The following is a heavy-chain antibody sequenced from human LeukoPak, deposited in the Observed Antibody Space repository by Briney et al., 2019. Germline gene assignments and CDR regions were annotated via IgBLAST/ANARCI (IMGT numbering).Heavy chain of an antibody. V-gene: IGHV1-18*01. CDR2: ISAYNGNT. Sequence: ASVKVSCEASGYTFTSYGISWVRQAPGQGLEWMGWISAYNGNTNYAQKLQGRVTMTTDTSTSTAYMELRSLRSDDTAVYYCASSGVLLWFGELLDYSSYNLVYWGQGTLVTVSS. D-gene: IGHD3-10*01. CDR1: GYTFTSYG. J-gene: IGHJ4*02. CDR3: ASSGVLLWFGELLDYSSYNLVY.